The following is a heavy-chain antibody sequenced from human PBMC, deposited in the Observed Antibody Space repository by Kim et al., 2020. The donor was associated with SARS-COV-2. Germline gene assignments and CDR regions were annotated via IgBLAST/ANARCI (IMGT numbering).Heavy chain of an antibody. CDR1: GYTFTSYD. V-gene: IGHV1-8*01. J-gene: IGHJ5*02. CDR3: ARGGTVVVVAATEWFDP. Sequence: ASVKVSCKASGYTFTSYDINWVRQATGQGLEWMGWMNPNSGNTGYAQKFQGRVTMTRNTSISTAYMELSSLRSEDTAVYYCARGGTVVVVAATEWFDPWGQGTLVTVSS. D-gene: IGHD2-15*01. CDR2: MNPNSGNT.